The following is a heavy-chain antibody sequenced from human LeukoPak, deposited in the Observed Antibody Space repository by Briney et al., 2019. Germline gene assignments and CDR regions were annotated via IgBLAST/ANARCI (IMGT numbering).Heavy chain of an antibody. CDR1: GGSFSGYY. J-gene: IGHJ4*02. CDR3: ARGLKTRGYSGYDRFDY. V-gene: IGHV4-34*01. D-gene: IGHD5-12*01. Sequence: PSETLSLTCAVYGGSFSGYYWSWIRQPPGKGLEWIGEINHSGSTNYNPSLKSRVTISVDTSKNQLSLKLSSVTAADTAVYYCARGLKTRGYSGYDRFDYWGQGTLVTVSS. CDR2: INHSGST.